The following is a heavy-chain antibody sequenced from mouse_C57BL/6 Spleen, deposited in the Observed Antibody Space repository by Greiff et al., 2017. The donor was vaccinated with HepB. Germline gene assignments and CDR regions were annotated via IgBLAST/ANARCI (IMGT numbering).Heavy chain of an antibody. Sequence: EVQLQQSGAELVKPGASVKLSCTASGFNIKDYYMHWVKQRTEQGLEWIGRIDPEDGETKSATKFQGKATITADTSSNTACLQLSRLTSEDTAVYYCAGGYYGSSWGYWGQGTTLTVSS. J-gene: IGHJ2*01. CDR2: IDPEDGET. V-gene: IGHV14-2*01. D-gene: IGHD1-1*01. CDR1: GFNIKDYY. CDR3: AGGYYGSSWGY.